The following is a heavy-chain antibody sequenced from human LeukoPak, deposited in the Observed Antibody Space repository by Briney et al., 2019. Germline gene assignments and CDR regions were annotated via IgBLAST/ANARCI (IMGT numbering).Heavy chain of an antibody. J-gene: IGHJ4*02. Sequence: SVKASCKASGGTFSSYAISWVRQAPGQGLEWMGGIIPIFGTANYAQKFQGRVTITTDESTSTAYMELSSLRSEDTAVYYCASDTAMATFDYWGQGTLVTVSS. CDR2: IIPIFGTA. CDR3: ASDTAMATFDY. V-gene: IGHV1-69*05. D-gene: IGHD5-18*01. CDR1: GGTFSSYA.